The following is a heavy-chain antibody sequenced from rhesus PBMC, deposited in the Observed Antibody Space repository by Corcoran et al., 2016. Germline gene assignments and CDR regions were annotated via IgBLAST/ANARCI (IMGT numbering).Heavy chain of an antibody. V-gene: IGHV3-110*02. CDR1: GFTFSDHY. CDR3: ARHPYWGSGYFDY. Sequence: EVQLVESGGGLVQPGGSLRLSCAASGFTFSDHYMDWVRQAPGKGLEWVSSIIIGSGSTTLYPDSVKGRFPISRDNAKNTVYLQMNSLRAEDTAVYYCARHPYWGSGYFDYWGQGVLVTVSS. D-gene: IGHD3-34*01. CDR2: IIIGSGSTT. J-gene: IGHJ4*01.